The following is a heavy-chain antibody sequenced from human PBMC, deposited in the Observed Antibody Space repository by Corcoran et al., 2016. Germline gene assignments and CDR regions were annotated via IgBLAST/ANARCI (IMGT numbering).Heavy chain of an antibody. V-gene: IGHV1-46*01. CDR2: INPSGGST. CDR1: GYTFTSYY. Sequence: QVLLVQSGAEVKKPGASVKVSCKASGYTFTSYYMPWVRQAPGQGLEWMGIINPSGGSTSYAQKFQGRVTMTRDTSTSTVYMELSSLRSEDTAVYDCARRQLDPYYYYGMDVWGQGTMVTVSS. D-gene: IGHD1-1*01. CDR3: ARRQLDPYYYYGMDV. J-gene: IGHJ6*02.